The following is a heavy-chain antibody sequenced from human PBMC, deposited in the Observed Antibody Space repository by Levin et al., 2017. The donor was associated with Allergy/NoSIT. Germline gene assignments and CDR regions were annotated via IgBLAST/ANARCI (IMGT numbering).Heavy chain of an antibody. CDR2: INHSGST. V-gene: IGHV4-34*01. D-gene: IGHD1-26*01. J-gene: IGHJ4*02. CDR3: ARGLNDIVGALGGYYFDY. Sequence: SETLSLTCAVYGGSFSGYYWSWIRQPPGKGLEWIGEINHSGSTNYNPSLKSRVTISVDTSKNQFSLKLSSVTAADTAVYYCARGLNDIVGALGGYYFDYWGQGTLVTVSS. CDR1: GGSFSGYY.